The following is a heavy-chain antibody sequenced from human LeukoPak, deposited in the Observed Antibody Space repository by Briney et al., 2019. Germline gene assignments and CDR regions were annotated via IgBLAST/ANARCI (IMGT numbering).Heavy chain of an antibody. CDR1: GDSVSSNSAA. CDR2: TYYRSKWYN. J-gene: IGHJ6*02. V-gene: IGHV6-1*01. Sequence: SQTLSLTCAISGDSVSSNSAAWNWIRQSPSRGLEWLGRTYYRSKWYNDYAVSVKSRITINPDTSKNQFSLQLNSVTPEDTAVYYCARGLYCSGGSCYIYYYGMDVWGQGTTVTVSS. CDR3: ARGLYCSGGSCYIYYYGMDV. D-gene: IGHD2-15*01.